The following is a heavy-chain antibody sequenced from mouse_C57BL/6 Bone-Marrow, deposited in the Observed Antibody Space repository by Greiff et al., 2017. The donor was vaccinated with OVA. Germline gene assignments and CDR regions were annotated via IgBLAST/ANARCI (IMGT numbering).Heavy chain of an antibody. V-gene: IGHV1-53*01. Sequence: QVQLQQPGTELVKPGASVKLSCKASGYTFTSYWMHWVKQRPGQGLEWIGNINPSNGGTNYNEKFKSKATLTVDKSSSTAYMQLSSLTSEDSAVYYCARGKYDYDDYYAMDYWGQGTSVTVSS. CDR1: GYTFTSYW. D-gene: IGHD2-4*01. J-gene: IGHJ4*01. CDR3: ARGKYDYDDYYAMDY. CDR2: INPSNGGT.